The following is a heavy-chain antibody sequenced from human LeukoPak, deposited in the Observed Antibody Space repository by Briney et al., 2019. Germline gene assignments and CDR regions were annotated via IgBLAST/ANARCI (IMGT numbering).Heavy chain of an antibody. CDR3: ARDRSGLKRIFVDSRPASYYGSGSVYYYYMDV. CDR2: IIPIFGTA. D-gene: IGHD3-10*01. J-gene: IGHJ6*03. Sequence: ASVKVSCKASGYTFTGYYIHWVRQAPGQGLEWMGGIIPIFGTANYAQKFQGRVTITADESTSTAYMELSSLRSEDTAVYYCARDRSGLKRIFVDSRPASYYGSGSVYYYYMDVWGKGTTVTISS. CDR1: GYTFTGYY. V-gene: IGHV1-69*13.